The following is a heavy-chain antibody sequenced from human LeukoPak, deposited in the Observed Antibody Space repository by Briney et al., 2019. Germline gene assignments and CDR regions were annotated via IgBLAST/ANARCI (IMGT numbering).Heavy chain of an antibody. CDR1: GFTFSSYD. Sequence: GGSLRLSCAASGFTFSSYDMSWVRQAPGKGLEWVSAISGSGGSTYYADSVKGRFTIPRDNSKNTLYLQMNSLRAEDTAVYYCAKVSSSGYSYYFDYWGQGTLVTVSS. CDR3: AKVSSSGYSYYFDY. CDR2: ISGSGGST. D-gene: IGHD3-22*01. V-gene: IGHV3-23*01. J-gene: IGHJ4*02.